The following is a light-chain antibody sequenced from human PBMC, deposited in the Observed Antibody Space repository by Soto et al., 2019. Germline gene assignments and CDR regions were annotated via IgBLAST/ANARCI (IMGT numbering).Light chain of an antibody. CDR2: GAS. V-gene: IGKV3-20*01. CDR3: QQYGYLVT. Sequence: ENVLTQSPGTLYLSPGERATLSCRASQSITNNYLAWYQQKPGRAHRLLIYGASSRATGIPDRFSGSGSGTDFTLTISRLEPEDFAMYYCQQYGYLVTFGGGTKLDIK. J-gene: IGKJ4*01. CDR1: QSITNNY.